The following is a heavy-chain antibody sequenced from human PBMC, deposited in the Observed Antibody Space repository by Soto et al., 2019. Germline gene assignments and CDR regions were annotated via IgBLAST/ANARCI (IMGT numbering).Heavy chain of an antibody. V-gene: IGHV3-74*01. CDR1: GFIFTDYW. CDR3: ARGARNYYYFDY. J-gene: IGHJ4*02. Sequence: EVQLVESGGGLVQPGGSLRLSCAASGFIFTDYWIHWVRQAPGKGLVWVSRTKSDESTTNYADSVWGRLTISRDNAKNTVYLQINSLRAEDTAVYYCARGARNYYYFDYWGQGTLVTVSS. D-gene: IGHD3-10*01. CDR2: TKSDESTT.